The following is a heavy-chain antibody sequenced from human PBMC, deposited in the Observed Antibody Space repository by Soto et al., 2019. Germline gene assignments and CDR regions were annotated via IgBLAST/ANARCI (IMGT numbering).Heavy chain of an antibody. CDR1: GGSISCGDYY. V-gene: IGHV4-30-4*01. D-gene: IGHD6-13*01. CDR3: ARGGTRTLVAAAGQFDY. Sequence: QVQLQESGPGLVKPSQTLSLTCTVSGGSISCGDYYWSWIRQPPGKGLEWIGYIYYSGSTYYNPSLKSRVTISVDTSKNQFSLKLSSVTAADTAVYYCARGGTRTLVAAAGQFDYWGQGTLVTVSS. J-gene: IGHJ4*02. CDR2: IYYSGST.